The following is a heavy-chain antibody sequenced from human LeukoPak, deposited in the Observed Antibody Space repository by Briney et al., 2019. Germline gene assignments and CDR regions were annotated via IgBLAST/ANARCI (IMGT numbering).Heavy chain of an antibody. D-gene: IGHD3-10*01. CDR2: INWNGGST. CDR3: ARVVSYYYGSGNFD. Sequence: GGSLRLSCAASGFTLDDYGMSWVRQAPGKGLEWVSSINWNGGSTVYADSVKGRFTISRDNAKNSLYLQMNSLRAEDTALYYCARVVSYYYGSGNFDWGQGTLVTVFS. V-gene: IGHV3-20*04. CDR1: GFTLDDYG. J-gene: IGHJ4*02.